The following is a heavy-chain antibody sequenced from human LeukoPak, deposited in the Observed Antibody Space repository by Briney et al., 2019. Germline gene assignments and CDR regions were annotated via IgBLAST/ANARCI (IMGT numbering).Heavy chain of an antibody. D-gene: IGHD5-18*01. J-gene: IGHJ4*02. CDR3: ARDQGGYSYGFDY. Sequence: SVTLSLTCTVSGGSISSYYWSWIRQPPGKGLEWIGYIYYSGSTNYNPSLKTRVTISVDTSKNQFSLKLSSVTAADTAVYYCARDQGGYSYGFDYWGQGTLVTVSS. CDR1: GGSISSYY. V-gene: IGHV4-59*01. CDR2: IYYSGST.